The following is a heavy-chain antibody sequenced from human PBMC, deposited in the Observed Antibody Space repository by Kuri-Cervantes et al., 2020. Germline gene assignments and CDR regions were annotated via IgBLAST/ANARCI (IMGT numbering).Heavy chain of an antibody. CDR1: GYTFTSYA. D-gene: IGHD3-16*02. J-gene: IGHJ5*02. CDR2: SNAGNGNT. CDR3: ATGPTSYVWGSYRYGWFDP. V-gene: IGHV1-3*02. Sequence: ASVKVSCKASGYTFTSYAMHWVRQAPGQRLEWMGWSNAGNGNTKYSQEFQGRVTITRDTSASTAYMELSSLRSEDTAVYYCATGPTSYVWGSYRYGWFDPWGQGTLVTVSS.